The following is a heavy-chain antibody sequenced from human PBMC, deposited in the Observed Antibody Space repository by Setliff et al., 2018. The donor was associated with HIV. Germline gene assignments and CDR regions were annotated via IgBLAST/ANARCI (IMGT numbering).Heavy chain of an antibody. V-gene: IGHV3-74*01. CDR1: GFTFSRYW. D-gene: IGHD6-6*01. CDR2: INNDTTTT. J-gene: IGHJ4*02. CDR3: AMFSSSSG. Sequence: LRLSCAASGFTFSRYWMHWVRQAPGQGLVWVTGINNDTTTTTYADSVKGRFSISRDNAKNTLYLQMNGLRGDDTAVYYCAMFSSSSGWGQGTQVTVSS.